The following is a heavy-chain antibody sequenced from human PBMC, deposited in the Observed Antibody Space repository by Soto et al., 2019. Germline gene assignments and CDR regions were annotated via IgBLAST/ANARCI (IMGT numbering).Heavy chain of an antibody. D-gene: IGHD6-13*01. J-gene: IGHJ6*03. CDR3: ARDLSSWYYYYYMDV. CDR2: ISSSSSTI. CDR1: GFTFSSYS. Sequence: GGSLRLSCAASGFTFSSYSMNWVRQAPGKGLEWVSYISSSSSTIYYADSVKGRFTISRDNAKNSLYLQMNSLRAEDTAVYYCARDLSSWYYYYYMDVWGKGTTVTVSS. V-gene: IGHV3-48*01.